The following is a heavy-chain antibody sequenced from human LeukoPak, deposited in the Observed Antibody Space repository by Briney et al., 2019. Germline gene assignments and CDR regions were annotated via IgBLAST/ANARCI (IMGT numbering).Heavy chain of an antibody. V-gene: IGHV3-48*02. CDR2: INSSSSTI. Sequence: GGSLRLSGAGSGFTGSIDSMKWVRHPPGKGREWRLYINSSSSTIYYADYVKGRFTMSRDNGTTSMYLHMNRLRDEDTALYSCARGRFIAVGPRDAFDIWGQGTMVTVSS. CDR3: ARGRFIAVGPRDAFDI. J-gene: IGHJ3*02. CDR1: GFTGSIDS. D-gene: IGHD6-19*01.